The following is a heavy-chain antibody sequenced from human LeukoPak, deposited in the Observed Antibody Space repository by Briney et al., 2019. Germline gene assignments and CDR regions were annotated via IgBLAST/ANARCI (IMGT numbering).Heavy chain of an antibody. CDR2: IIPIFGTA. Sequence: SVKVSCKASGGTFSSYAISWVRQAPGQGLEWMGGIIPIFGTANYAQKFQGRVTITADESTSTAYMELSSLRSEDTAVYYCARAVPGYCSSTSCPIDYYYMDVWGKGTTVTVSS. J-gene: IGHJ6*03. CDR3: ARAVPGYCSSTSCPIDYYYMDV. D-gene: IGHD2-2*01. V-gene: IGHV1-69*01. CDR1: GGTFSSYA.